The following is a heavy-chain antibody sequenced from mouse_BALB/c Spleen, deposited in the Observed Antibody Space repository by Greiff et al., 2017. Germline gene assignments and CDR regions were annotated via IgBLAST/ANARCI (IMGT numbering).Heavy chain of an antibody. V-gene: IGHV5-6*01. Sequence: EVHLVESGGDLVKPGGSLKLSCAASGFTFSSYGMSWVRQTPDKRLEWVATISSGGSYTYYPDSVKGRFTISRDNAKNTLYLQMSSLKSEDTAMYYCARQGYGNSYYYAMDYWGQGTSVTVSS. CDR2: ISSGGSYT. J-gene: IGHJ4*01. CDR3: ARQGYGNSYYYAMDY. D-gene: IGHD2-1*01. CDR1: GFTFSSYG.